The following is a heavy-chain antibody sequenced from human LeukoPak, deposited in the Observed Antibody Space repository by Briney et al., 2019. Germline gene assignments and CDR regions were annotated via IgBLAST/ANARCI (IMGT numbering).Heavy chain of an antibody. J-gene: IGHJ4*02. Sequence: TGGSLRLSCAASGFTFSSYAMHWVRQAPGKGLEWVSAISGSGGSTYYADSVKGRFTISRDNSKNTLYLQMNSLRAEDTAVYYCAKDDSVVVVAATSFDYWGQGTLVTVSS. V-gene: IGHV3-23*01. CDR3: AKDDSVVVVAATSFDY. D-gene: IGHD2-15*01. CDR2: ISGSGGST. CDR1: GFTFSSYA.